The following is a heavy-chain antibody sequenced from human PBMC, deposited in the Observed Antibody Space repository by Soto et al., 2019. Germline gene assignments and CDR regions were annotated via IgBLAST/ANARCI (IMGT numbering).Heavy chain of an antibody. V-gene: IGHV4-4*02. Sequence: SETLSLTCAVSGGSISSSNWWSWVRQPPGKGLEWIGEIYHSGSTNYNPSLKSRVTISVDKSRKQISLRLSSVTAADTAVYYCARISVASRYMDVWGKGTTVTGSS. CDR3: ARISVASRYMDV. J-gene: IGHJ6*03. CDR1: GGSISSSNW. CDR2: IYHSGST. D-gene: IGHD5-12*01.